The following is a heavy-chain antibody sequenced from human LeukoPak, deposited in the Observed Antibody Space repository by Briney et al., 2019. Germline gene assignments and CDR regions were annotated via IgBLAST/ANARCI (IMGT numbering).Heavy chain of an antibody. V-gene: IGHV3-21*01. J-gene: IGHJ4*02. CDR1: GFTFSSYD. D-gene: IGHD3-9*01. Sequence: GGSLRLSCAASGFTFSSYDMNWVRQAPGKGLEWVSSISPSSNFIYYADSVRGRFTISRDNANKSVLLEMNSLRVEDTAVYYCARDRPATNGWLWEGLDYWGQGSLVTVSS. CDR2: ISPSSNFI. CDR3: ARDRPATNGWLWEGLDY.